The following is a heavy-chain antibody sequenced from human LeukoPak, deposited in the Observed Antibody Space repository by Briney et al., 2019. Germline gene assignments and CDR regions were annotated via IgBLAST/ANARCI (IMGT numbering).Heavy chain of an antibody. J-gene: IGHJ4*02. CDR2: ISRDSTTYT. CDR3: VRPHINDYGGNFVY. CDR1: GFSFSGYN. Sequence: GGSLRLSCVASGFSFSGYNMHWVRQTPGKGLEWVSSISRDSTTYTYYADSVKGRFTISRDNTKNSLYLHMNSLRAEDTAVYYCVRPHINDYGGNFVYWGRGTLVTVSS. D-gene: IGHD4-23*01. V-gene: IGHV3-21*01.